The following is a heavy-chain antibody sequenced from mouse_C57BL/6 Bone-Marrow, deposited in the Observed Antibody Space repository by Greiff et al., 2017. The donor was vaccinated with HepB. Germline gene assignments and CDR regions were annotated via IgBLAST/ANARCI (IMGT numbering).Heavy chain of an antibody. J-gene: IGHJ1*03. CDR1: GYTFTSYT. V-gene: IGHV1-4*01. CDR2: INPSSGYT. Sequence: QVQLKESGAELARPGASVKMSCKASGYTFTSYTMHWVKQRPGQGLEWIGYINPSSGYTKYNQKFKDKATLTADKSSSTAYMQLSSLTSEDSAVYDCARGGPWYFDVWGTGTTVTVSS. CDR3: ARGGPWYFDV.